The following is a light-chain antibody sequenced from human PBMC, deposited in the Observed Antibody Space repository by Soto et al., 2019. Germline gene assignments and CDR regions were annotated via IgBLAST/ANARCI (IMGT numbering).Light chain of an antibody. Sequence: IVLTQSPGTLSLSPGERATLSCRASQSVNTRYSAWYQQKPGQAPRLLLYATSSRAAGIPDRFSGSGSGTDFTLTISRLEPEDFAVYYCHQRRQWPLTFGGGTKVEI. CDR1: QSVNTRY. CDR3: HQRRQWPLT. J-gene: IGKJ4*01. CDR2: ATS. V-gene: IGKV3D-20*02.